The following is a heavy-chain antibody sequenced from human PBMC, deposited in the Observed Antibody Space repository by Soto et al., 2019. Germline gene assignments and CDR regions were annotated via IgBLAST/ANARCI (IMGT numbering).Heavy chain of an antibody. Sequence: EVQLLESGGGLVQPGGSLRLSCAASGFTFSSFPMSWARQAPGKGLEWVSSIGGSGGDIHYADSVKGRFTVSRDNSKNTLYLQMNSLRAEDTAVYYCAILGGSPTYYNGYWGQGTLVTVSS. V-gene: IGHV3-23*01. CDR1: GFTFSSFP. CDR2: IGGSGGDI. D-gene: IGHD3-10*01. CDR3: AILGGSPTYYNGY. J-gene: IGHJ4*02.